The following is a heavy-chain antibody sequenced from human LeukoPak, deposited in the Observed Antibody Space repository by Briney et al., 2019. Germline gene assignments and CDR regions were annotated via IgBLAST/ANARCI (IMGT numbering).Heavy chain of an antibody. CDR1: GGSISSSSYY. V-gene: IGHV4-61*02. CDR2: IYTSGST. CDR3: ARVGQYGDYVSPVDY. J-gene: IGHJ4*02. D-gene: IGHD4-17*01. Sequence: NSSETLSLTCTVSGGSISSSSYYWSWIRQPAGKGLEWIGRIYTSGSTNYNPSLKSRVTMSVDTSKNQFSLKLSSVTAADTAVYYCARVGQYGDYVSPVDYWGQGALVTVSS.